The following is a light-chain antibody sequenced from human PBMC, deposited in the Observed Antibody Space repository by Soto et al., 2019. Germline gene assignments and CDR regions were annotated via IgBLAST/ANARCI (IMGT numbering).Light chain of an antibody. CDR3: QQYASSPLT. CDR1: QSVSRSY. V-gene: IGKV3-20*01. CDR2: GAF. J-gene: IGKJ4*01. Sequence: EIVLTQSPGTLSLSPGEKATLSCKASQSVSRSYLAWYQQKPGQAPRLLIYGAFTRATGITDRFSGSGSGTDFTLTISRLEPEDFAVYYCQQYASSPLTFGGGTKVEIK.